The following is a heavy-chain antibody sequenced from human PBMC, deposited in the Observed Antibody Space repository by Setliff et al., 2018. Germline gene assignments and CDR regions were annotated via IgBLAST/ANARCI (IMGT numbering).Heavy chain of an antibody. CDR3: AREVGTSTSSDAFDV. CDR1: GDSIISGDYF. CDR2: IYHSGSA. Sequence: SETLSLTCTVSGDSIISGDYFWSWIRQPPGKGLEWIAYIYHSGSAYYNPSLKSRVTMSVDTSKNQFSLHLTSVTAADTAVYYCAREVGTSTSSDAFDVWGQGMMVTVSS. D-gene: IGHD1-26*01. V-gene: IGHV4-30-4*08. J-gene: IGHJ3*01.